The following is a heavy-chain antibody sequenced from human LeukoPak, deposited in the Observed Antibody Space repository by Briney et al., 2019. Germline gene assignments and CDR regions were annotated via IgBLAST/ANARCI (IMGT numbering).Heavy chain of an antibody. CDR1: GYTFTDYI. CDR2: INPYTGDT. CDR3: ASHSSMDV. J-gene: IGHJ6*04. D-gene: IGHD6-13*01. Sequence: ASVKVSCKPSGYTFTDYIVHWVRQAPGQGPEWMGCINPYTGDTNSAQRFQGRVTMTRDTSISTAYMELSRLRSDDTAVYYCASHSSMDVWGKGTTVTVSS. V-gene: IGHV1-2*02.